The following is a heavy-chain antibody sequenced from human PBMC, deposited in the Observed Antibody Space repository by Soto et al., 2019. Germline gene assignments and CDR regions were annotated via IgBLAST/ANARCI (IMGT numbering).Heavy chain of an antibody. V-gene: IGHV4-30-4*02. CDR2: IHSSGSI. Sequence: SDTLSLTCTVSGGSISSDDYYWSWIRQAPGRGLEWIGYIHSSGSIYYNPSLKSRATMSIDTAGNQFSLKVSSVTVADTAVYYCARDLDGLHDDTSGPFPRPGWGQGTLVTVSS. CDR1: GGSISSDDYY. J-gene: IGHJ1*01. CDR3: ARDLDGLHDDTSGPFPRPG. D-gene: IGHD3-22*01.